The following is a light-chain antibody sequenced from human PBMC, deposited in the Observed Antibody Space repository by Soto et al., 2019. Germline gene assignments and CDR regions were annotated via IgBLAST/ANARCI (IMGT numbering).Light chain of an antibody. J-gene: IGKJ1*01. V-gene: IGKV3-20*01. CDR1: QSVSSSY. CDR2: GAS. Sequence: EIVLTQSPGTLSLSPGERATLSCRASQSVSSSYLAWYQQKPGQAPRLLIYGASSIATGIPDRLSGSGSGTHFNITISRLEPEDFAVYYYQQYGSSPWTFGQGTKVEIK. CDR3: QQYGSSPWT.